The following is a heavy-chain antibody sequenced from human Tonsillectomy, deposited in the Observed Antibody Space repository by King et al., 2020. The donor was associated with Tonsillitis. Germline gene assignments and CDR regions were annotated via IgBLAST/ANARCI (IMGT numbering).Heavy chain of an antibody. V-gene: IGHV3-15*01. CDR2: IKSRGSGGTA. Sequence: VQLVESGGGLVKPGGSLRLSCAASGFTFSQGWMSWVRQAPGKGLEWVGRIKSRGSGGTADYGTPVKGRFTISRDDSKNTLYLQMNSLKTEDAAVYYCTTDEWTWGQGTLVTVSS. D-gene: IGHD3-3*01. CDR3: TTDEWT. CDR1: GFTFSQGW. J-gene: IGHJ5*02.